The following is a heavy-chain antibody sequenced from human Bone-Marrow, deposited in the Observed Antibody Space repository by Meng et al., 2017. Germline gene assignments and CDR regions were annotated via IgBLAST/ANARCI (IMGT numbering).Heavy chain of an antibody. Sequence: GESLKISCAASGFTFSDAWMTWVRQAPGKGLEWVGRIKSNTAGGTIEYAAPVKGRFTISRDDSKGTLSLQMNSLKTEDTAVYYCTTVPLWFGESNIDYWGQGTLVTVSS. D-gene: IGHD3-10*01. J-gene: IGHJ4*02. CDR3: TTVPLWFGESNIDY. V-gene: IGHV3-15*01. CDR2: IKSNTAGGTI. CDR1: GFTFSDAW.